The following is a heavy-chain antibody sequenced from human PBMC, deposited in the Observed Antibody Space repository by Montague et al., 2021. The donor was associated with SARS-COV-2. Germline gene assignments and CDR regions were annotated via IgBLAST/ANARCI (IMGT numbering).Heavy chain of an antibody. CDR3: ARRHSGGWCAGTTCYGSALDY. Sequence: SETLSLTCTGSGASISSSYYWGWIRQPSGKGLEWIGSIYFSGTTYYNPSLKSRVTISEDSSRRQFSLKMNFVTAADTAVYFCARRHSGGWCAGTTCYGSALDYWGQGTLATVSS. J-gene: IGHJ4*02. CDR2: IYFSGTT. CDR1: GASISSSYY. V-gene: IGHV4-39*01. D-gene: IGHD5-12*01.